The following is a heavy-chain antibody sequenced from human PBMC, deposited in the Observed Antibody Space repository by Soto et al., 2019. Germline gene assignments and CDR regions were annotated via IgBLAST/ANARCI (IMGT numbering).Heavy chain of an antibody. CDR3: ARDDIRDYYDSSGYQNYYYYGMDV. CDR2: ISYDGSNK. Sequence: GGSLRLSCAASGFTFSSYAMHWVRQAPGKGLEWVAVISYDGSNKYYADSVKGRFTISRDNSKNTLYLQMNSLRAEDTAVYYCARDDIRDYYDSSGYQNYYYYGMDVWGQGTTVTVSS. J-gene: IGHJ6*02. D-gene: IGHD3-22*01. CDR1: GFTFSSYA. V-gene: IGHV3-30-3*01.